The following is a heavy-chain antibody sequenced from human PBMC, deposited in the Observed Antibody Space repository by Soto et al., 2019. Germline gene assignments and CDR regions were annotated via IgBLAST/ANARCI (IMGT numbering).Heavy chain of an antibody. CDR3: AKDRIAATATNWFDP. J-gene: IGHJ5*02. V-gene: IGHV3-30*18. CDR2: ISYDGSGK. D-gene: IGHD6-13*01. Sequence: GGSLRLSCAASGFIFSNYGMHLVRQSPGKGLEWVALISYDGSGKYYADSVRGRFTISRDNSKNTLYLQMNSLRAEDTAVYYCAKDRIAATATNWFDPWCQGSMVTVSS. CDR1: GFIFSNYG.